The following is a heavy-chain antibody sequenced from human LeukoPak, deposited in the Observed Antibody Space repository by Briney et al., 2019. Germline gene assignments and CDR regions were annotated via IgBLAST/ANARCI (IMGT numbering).Heavy chain of an antibody. CDR3: ARDRAGGSGTNWFDP. J-gene: IGHJ5*02. Sequence: GASVKVSCKASGYTFTGYYMHWVRQAPGQGLEWMGWINPNSGGTNYAQKFQGRVTMIRDTSISTAYMDLSRPTSDDTAVYYCARDRAGGSGTNWFDPWGQGTLVTVSS. CDR1: GYTFTGYY. D-gene: IGHD3-10*01. V-gene: IGHV1-2*02. CDR2: INPNSGGT.